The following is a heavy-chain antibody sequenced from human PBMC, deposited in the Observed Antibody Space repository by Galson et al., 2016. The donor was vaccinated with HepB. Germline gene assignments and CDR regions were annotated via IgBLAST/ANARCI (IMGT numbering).Heavy chain of an antibody. V-gene: IGHV1-2*02. D-gene: IGHD2-15*01. J-gene: IGHJ2*01. Sequence: SVKVSCKASGYRSTGYYMHWVRQARGQGLEWMGWIDPYSGGTFYAQKFQGRIAMTRDTSISTAYMDLASLTSDDTALYFCATGWGAGSGRSRYCDLWGRGTLVIVSS. CDR1: GYRSTGYY. CDR2: IDPYSGGT. CDR3: ATGWGAGSGRSRYCDL.